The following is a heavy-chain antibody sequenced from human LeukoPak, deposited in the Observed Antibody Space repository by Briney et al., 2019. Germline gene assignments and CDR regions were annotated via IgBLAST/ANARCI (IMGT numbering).Heavy chain of an antibody. V-gene: IGHV3-23*01. J-gene: IGHJ4*02. CDR3: ARDIDNGDYVVY. CDR1: GFTFRTYW. D-gene: IGHD4-17*01. Sequence: GGSLRLSCAASGFTFRTYWMSWVRQAPGMGLEWVSSIGSSGDITYYADSVRGRFTISRDNSKNTLYLQMNSLRAEDTAVYYCARDIDNGDYVVYWGQGTLVTVSS. CDR2: IGSSGDIT.